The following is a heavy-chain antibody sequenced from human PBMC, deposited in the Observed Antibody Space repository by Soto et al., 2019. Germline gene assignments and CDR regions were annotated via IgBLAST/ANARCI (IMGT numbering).Heavy chain of an antibody. V-gene: IGHV1-18*01. CDR1: GYTFTSYH. D-gene: IGHD2-15*01. J-gene: IGHJ6*02. CDR2: ISAYNGNT. CDR3: ARAGRGYCSGFTCDSGLYGMDV. Sequence: ASVKVSCKASGYTFTSYHISWVRQAPGQGLEWMGWISAYNGNTNYAQKLQGRVTMTTDTSTSTAYMELSSVTAADTAVYYCARAGRGYCSGFTCDSGLYGMDVWGQGTTVTVSS.